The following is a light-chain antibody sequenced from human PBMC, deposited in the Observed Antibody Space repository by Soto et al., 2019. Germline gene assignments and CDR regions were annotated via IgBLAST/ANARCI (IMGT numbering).Light chain of an antibody. J-gene: IGKJ5*01. Sequence: EFVLTQSPGTLSPSPGERVTLSCRASQSVSSSYLAWYQQKPGQAPRLLIYGASSRSTGIPDRFSGSVSGTDFTLTISRLEPEDFAVYYCQHYGSSLITFGQGTRLEI. CDR2: GAS. CDR3: QHYGSSLIT. V-gene: IGKV3-20*01. CDR1: QSVSSSY.